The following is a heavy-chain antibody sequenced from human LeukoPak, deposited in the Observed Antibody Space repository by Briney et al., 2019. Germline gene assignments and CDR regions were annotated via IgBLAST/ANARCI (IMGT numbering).Heavy chain of an antibody. CDR2: ISSSSSYI. CDR1: GFTFSSYS. D-gene: IGHD1-26*01. Sequence: GGSLRLSCAASGFTFSSYSMNWVRQAPGKGLEWVSSISSSSSYIYYADSVKGRFTISRDNAKNSLYLQMNSLRVEDTAVYYCAGVGATRAYIDYWGQGTLVTVSS. CDR3: AGVGATRAYIDY. J-gene: IGHJ4*02. V-gene: IGHV3-21*01.